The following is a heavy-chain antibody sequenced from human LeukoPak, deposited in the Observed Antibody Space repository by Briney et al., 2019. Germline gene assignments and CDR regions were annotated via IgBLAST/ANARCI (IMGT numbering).Heavy chain of an antibody. D-gene: IGHD3-16*01. CDR2: IYSGGST. Sequence: PGGSLRLSCAASGFTVSSNYMSWVRQAPGKGLEWVSVIYSGGSTYYADSVKGRLTISRDSAKNSLYLQMDSLRAEDTAVYYCAREIPGGAVHLDYWGQGTLVTVSS. CDR3: AREIPGGAVHLDY. CDR1: GFTVSSNY. J-gene: IGHJ4*02. V-gene: IGHV3-53*01.